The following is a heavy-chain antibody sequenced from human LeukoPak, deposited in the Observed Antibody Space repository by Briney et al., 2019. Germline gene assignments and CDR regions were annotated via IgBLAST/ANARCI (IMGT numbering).Heavy chain of an antibody. CDR2: INHSGST. D-gene: IGHD2-2*01. J-gene: IGHJ4*02. CDR1: GGSFSGYY. Sequence: SETLSLTCAVYGGSFSGYYWSWIRQPPGKGLEWIGEINHSGSTNYNPSLKSRVTISVDTSENQFSLKLSSVTAADTAVYYCARCRGSTSCSVYWGQGTLVTVSS. CDR3: ARCRGSTSCSVY. V-gene: IGHV4-34*01.